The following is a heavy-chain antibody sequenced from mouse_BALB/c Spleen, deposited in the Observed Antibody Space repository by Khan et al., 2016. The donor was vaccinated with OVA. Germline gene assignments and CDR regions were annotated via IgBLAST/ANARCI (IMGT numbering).Heavy chain of an antibody. CDR1: GFTFSTYG. CDR2: VSTGGGYT. Sequence: EVQLVESGGDLVKPGGSLNLSCAASGFTFSTYGMYWVRQTPDKRLEWVATVSTGGGYTYYPDSVKGRFIISRDNAKNTLYLQMSGLKSEDTALFYCTRLAYYYDSEGFAYWGQGTLVTVSA. V-gene: IGHV5-6*01. CDR3: TRLAYYYDSEGFAY. J-gene: IGHJ3*01. D-gene: IGHD1-1*01.